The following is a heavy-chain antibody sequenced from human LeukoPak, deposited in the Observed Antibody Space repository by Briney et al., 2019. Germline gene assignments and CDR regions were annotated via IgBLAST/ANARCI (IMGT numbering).Heavy chain of an antibody. J-gene: IGHJ4*02. V-gene: IGHV4-61*05. Sequence: SETLSLTXTVSGGSISSSSYYWGWIRQPPGKGLEWIGYIYYSGSTNYNPSLKSRVTISVDTSKNQFSLKLSSVTAADTAVYYCASLTTVTHDFDYWGQGTLVTVSS. CDR2: IYYSGST. CDR3: ASLTTVTHDFDY. CDR1: GGSISSSSYY. D-gene: IGHD4-17*01.